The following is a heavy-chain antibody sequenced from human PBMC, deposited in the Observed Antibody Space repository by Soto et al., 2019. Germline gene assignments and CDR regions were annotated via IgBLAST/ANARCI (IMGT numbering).Heavy chain of an antibody. CDR3: PTYEYRNMIVVRFDY. D-gene: IGHD3-22*01. J-gene: IGHJ4*01. V-gene: IGHV3-15*07. CDR2: IKSKTDGGTT. CDR1: GFTFSNAW. Sequence: GGSLRLSCAASGFTFSNAWINWVRQAPGKGLEWVGRIKSKTDGGTTDFAAPVKGRFAISRDDSKDMVYLQMNSLKTEDTGIYHCPTYEYRNMIVVRFDYWGHGYLVTVSS.